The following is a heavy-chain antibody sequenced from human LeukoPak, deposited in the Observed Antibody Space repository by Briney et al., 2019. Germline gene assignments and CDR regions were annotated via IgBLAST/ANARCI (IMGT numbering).Heavy chain of an antibody. CDR2: ISGSGGST. CDR1: GFTFSSYA. Sequence: GGSLRLSCAASGFTFSSYAMSWVRQAPGKGLEWVSAISGSGGSTYYADSVKGRFTISRDNSKNTLYLQMNSLRAEDTAVYYCAKASLGTMIVVVSFDYWGQGTLVTVSS. V-gene: IGHV3-23*01. CDR3: AKASLGTMIVVVSFDY. J-gene: IGHJ4*02. D-gene: IGHD3-22*01.